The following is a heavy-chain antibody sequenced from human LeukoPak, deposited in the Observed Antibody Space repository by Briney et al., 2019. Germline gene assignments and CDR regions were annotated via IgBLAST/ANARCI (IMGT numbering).Heavy chain of an antibody. Sequence: GGSLRLSCAASGFTFSSYAMSWVRQAPGKGLEWVSGISGSGGSTYYADSVKGRFTISRDNSKNTLYLQMNSLRAEDTAVYYRANPGAYYMDVWGKGTTVTVSS. CDR1: GFTFSSYA. J-gene: IGHJ6*03. CDR2: ISGSGGST. V-gene: IGHV3-23*01. D-gene: IGHD1-26*01. CDR3: ANPGAYYMDV.